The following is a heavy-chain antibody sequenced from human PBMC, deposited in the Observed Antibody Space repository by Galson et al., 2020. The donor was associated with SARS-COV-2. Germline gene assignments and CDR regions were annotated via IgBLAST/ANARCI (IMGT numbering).Heavy chain of an antibody. J-gene: IGHJ4*02. CDR3: ARLDIIPSSTHDY. V-gene: IGHV5-10-1*01. CDR1: GYSFTSYW. Sequence: KIGESLKISCKGSGYSFTSYWISWVRQMPGKGLEWMGRIDPSDSYTNYSPSFQGHVTISADKSISTAYLQWSSLKASDTAMYYCARLDIIPSSTHDYWGQGTLVTVSS. D-gene: IGHD2-2*01. CDR2: IDPSDSYT.